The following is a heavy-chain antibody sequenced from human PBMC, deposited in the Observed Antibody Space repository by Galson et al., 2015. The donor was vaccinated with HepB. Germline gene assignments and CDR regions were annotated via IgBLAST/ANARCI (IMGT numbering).Heavy chain of an antibody. CDR2: INWNSGNI. J-gene: IGHJ4*02. CDR3: AKGSGLSDDDGSDN. D-gene: IGHD3-22*01. V-gene: IGHV3-9*01. Sequence: SLRLSCAASGFMFDDYAMHWVRRFPGKGLEWVSGINWNSGNIGYADSVKGRFTISRDNAKNSLHLQMNSLRDEDTALYYCAKGSGLSDDDGSDNWGQGTLVTVSS. CDR1: GFMFDDYA.